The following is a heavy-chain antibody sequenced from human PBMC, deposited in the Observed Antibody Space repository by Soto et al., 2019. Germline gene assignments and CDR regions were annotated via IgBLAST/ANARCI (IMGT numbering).Heavy chain of an antibody. CDR2: IKQDGGEK. J-gene: IGHJ6*02. CDR3: ATLSYYYYYGMDV. CDR1: GFTLSTYS. Sequence: GSLRLSCAASGFTLSTYSMTWVRQAPGKGLEWVANIKQDGGEKFYVDSVKGRFTVSRDNAKNSLYLQMNSLRTEDTAVYYCATLSYYYYYGMDVWGQGTTVTVSS. V-gene: IGHV3-7*03.